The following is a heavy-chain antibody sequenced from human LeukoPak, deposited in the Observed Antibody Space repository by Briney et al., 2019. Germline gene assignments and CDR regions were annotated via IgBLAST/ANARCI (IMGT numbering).Heavy chain of an antibody. D-gene: IGHD2-2*01. V-gene: IGHV1-69*13. CDR1: GGTFSSYV. CDR3: ARDPTLQYCTNASCYEGGDY. Sequence: ASVKVPCKASGGTFSSYVISWVRQAPGQGLEWMGGISPIFGAANYAQKFQGRVTVTADESTSTAYMELSSLRSEDTAVYFCARDPTLQYCTNASCYEGGDYWGQGTLVTVSS. J-gene: IGHJ4*02. CDR2: ISPIFGAA.